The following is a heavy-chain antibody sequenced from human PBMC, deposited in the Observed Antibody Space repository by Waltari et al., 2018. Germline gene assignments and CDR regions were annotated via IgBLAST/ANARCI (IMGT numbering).Heavy chain of an antibody. V-gene: IGHV3-74*03. D-gene: IGHD1-1*01. J-gene: IGHJ6*02. CDR2: IGTEASDT. Sequence: EEQLVESGGGLVQPGDSLRLSCAASGFTFSSFWMNWVRQAPGKGPLWVARIGTEASDTTDADAVKGRFTSSRYNARNTLYLQMNRLRAEDTAVYFCARVSRRTYRSPVPGRHYYYGMDVWGQGTTVTVSS. CDR3: ARVSRRTYRSPVPGRHYYYGMDV. CDR1: GFTFSSFW.